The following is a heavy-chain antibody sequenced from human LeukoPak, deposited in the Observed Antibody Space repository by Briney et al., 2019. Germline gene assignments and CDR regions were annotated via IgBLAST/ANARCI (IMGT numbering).Heavy chain of an antibody. CDR3: ATPAAGPGAEYSLY. CDR2: IEFTSRYI. V-gene: IGHV3-21*01. CDR1: GFTFSSYS. D-gene: IGHD6-13*01. J-gene: IGHJ1*01. Sequence: GGSLRLSCAASGFTFSSYSMNWVRQAPGKGLEWVSSIEFTSRYIYNADSVKGRFTTSRDNAKNSLDLQMNSLKVEDTAVYYCATPAAGPGAEYSLYWGQGTLVIVSS.